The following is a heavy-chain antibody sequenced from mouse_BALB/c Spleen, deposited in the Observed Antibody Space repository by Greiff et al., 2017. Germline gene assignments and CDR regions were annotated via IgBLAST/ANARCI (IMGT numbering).Heavy chain of an antibody. CDR2: IYPGDGDT. Sequence: QVQLKESGAELVRPGSSVKISCKASGYAFSSYWMNWVKQRPGQGLEWIGQIYPGDGDTNYNGKFKGKATLTADKSSSTAYMQLSSLTSEDSAVYFCAAYYGNLYYAMDYWGQGTSVTVPS. CDR1: GYAFSSYW. V-gene: IGHV1-80*01. J-gene: IGHJ4*01. CDR3: AAYYGNLYYAMDY. D-gene: IGHD2-10*01.